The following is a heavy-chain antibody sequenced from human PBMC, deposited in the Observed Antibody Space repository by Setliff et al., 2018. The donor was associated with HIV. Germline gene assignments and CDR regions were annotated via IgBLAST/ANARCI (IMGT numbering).Heavy chain of an antibody. CDR2: IYHGGRA. Sequence: KTSETLSLTCAVYGGSFSDYSWTWIRRSPGKGLEWIGEIYHGGRADYNPSLTSRVTMSVDSSKKQFSLRLSSVDAADTAVYYCARGRCSGGTCSGRYSYLHIDVWGKGTTVTVSS. CDR3: ARGRCSGGTCSGRYSYLHIDV. V-gene: IGHV4-34*01. J-gene: IGHJ6*03. D-gene: IGHD2-15*01. CDR1: GGSFSDYS.